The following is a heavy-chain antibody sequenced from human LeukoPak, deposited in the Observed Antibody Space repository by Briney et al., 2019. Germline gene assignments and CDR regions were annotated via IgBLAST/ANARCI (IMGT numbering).Heavy chain of an antibody. V-gene: IGHV4-34*01. J-gene: IGHJ5*02. CDR2: INHSGST. CDR3: ARDRGGQWLVNPASYNWFDP. D-gene: IGHD6-19*01. CDR1: GGSISAYY. Sequence: SETLSLTCAVYGGSISAYYWTWIRQPPGKGLEWIGEINHSGSTNYNPSLKSRVTISVDTSKNQFSLKLSSVTAADTAVYYCARDRGGQWLVNPASYNWFDPWGQGTLVTVSS.